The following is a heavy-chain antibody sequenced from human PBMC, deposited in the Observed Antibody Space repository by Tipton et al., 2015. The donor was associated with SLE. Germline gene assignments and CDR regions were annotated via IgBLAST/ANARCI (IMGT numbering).Heavy chain of an antibody. CDR1: GFTFSSYG. D-gene: IGHD3-3*01. Sequence: RSLRLSCAASGFTFSSYGMHWVRQAPGKGLEWVAVISYDGSNKYYADSVKGRFTISRDNSKNTLYLQMNSLRAEDTAVYYCANAWSGQTHDAFDIWGQGTMVTVSS. CDR2: ISYDGSNK. V-gene: IGHV3-30*18. CDR3: ANAWSGQTHDAFDI. J-gene: IGHJ3*02.